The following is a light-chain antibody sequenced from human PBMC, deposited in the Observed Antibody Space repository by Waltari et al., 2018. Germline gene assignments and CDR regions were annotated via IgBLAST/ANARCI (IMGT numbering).Light chain of an antibody. CDR3: QQYNSYPMT. CDR2: KAS. V-gene: IGKV1-5*03. J-gene: IGKJ5*01. Sequence: DIQMTQSPSTLSASVGDRVTVTCRATQNIGNWLAWYQQKLGKAPKLLINKASSLESGVPSRLSGSGSGTEFTLTINSLQPDDFATYFCQQYNSYPMTFGQGTRLEIK. CDR1: QNIGNW.